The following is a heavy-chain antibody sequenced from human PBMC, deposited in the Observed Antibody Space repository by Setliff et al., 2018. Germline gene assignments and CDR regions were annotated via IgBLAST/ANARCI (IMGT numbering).Heavy chain of an antibody. J-gene: IGHJ4*02. CDR1: GYFISSGYY. CDR3: AREGLTIFGVVIRRNYFDY. V-gene: IGHV4-38-2*02. CDR2: IYHSGST. Sequence: SETLSLTCAVSGYFISSGYYWGWIRQPPGKGLEWIGSIYHSGSTNYNPSLKSRVTISVDTSKKHFSLKLRSVTAADTAVYYCAREGLTIFGVVIRRNYFDYWGQGTLVTVSS. D-gene: IGHD3-3*01.